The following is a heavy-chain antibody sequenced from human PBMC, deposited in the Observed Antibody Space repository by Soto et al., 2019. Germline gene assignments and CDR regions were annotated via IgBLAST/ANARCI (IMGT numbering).Heavy chain of an antibody. V-gene: IGHV1-3*01. CDR2: INAGNGNT. D-gene: IGHD6-19*01. Sequence: QVQFVQSGAEVKKPGASVKVSCKASGYTFTSYALHWVRQAPGQRLEWMGWINAGNGNTKYSQKFQGRVTITRDTSASTAYMELSSLRSEDTGVYYCAGGRGRAVAGVGYFDICGRGTLVTVSS. J-gene: IGHJ2*01. CDR3: AGGRGRAVAGVGYFDI. CDR1: GYTFTSYA.